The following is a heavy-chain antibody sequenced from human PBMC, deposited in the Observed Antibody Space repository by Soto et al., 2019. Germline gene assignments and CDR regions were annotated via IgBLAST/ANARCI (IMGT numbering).Heavy chain of an antibody. V-gene: IGHV4-34*01. Sequence: QVQLQQWGAGLLKPSETLSLTCAVYGGFVSSGSYYWSWIRQPPGKGLEWIGEMSHSGGTHFNPSLESRVTISVDTSKDQCTLKLSSVAAAEAAVYYCARVARGTATTVVDAFDIWGPGTMVTVSS. CDR1: GGFVSSGSYY. CDR3: ARVARGTATTVVDAFDI. J-gene: IGHJ3*02. D-gene: IGHD2-21*02. CDR2: MSHSGGT.